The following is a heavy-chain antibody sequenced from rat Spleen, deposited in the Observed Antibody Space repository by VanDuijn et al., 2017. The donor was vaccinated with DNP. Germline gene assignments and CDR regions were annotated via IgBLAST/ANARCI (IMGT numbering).Heavy chain of an antibody. CDR3: TRQGTQQNFDY. V-gene: IGHV5-22*01. CDR1: GFTFSGFY. Sequence: EVQLVESGGGLVQPGWSLKLSCAASGFTFSGFYMAWVRQAPKKGLEWVASISSDSSRTFYGDSVKGRFTISRDNAKNILDLQMNSLKSEDTATYYCTRQGTQQNFDYWGQGVMGTVSS. J-gene: IGHJ2*01. CDR2: ISSDSSRT. D-gene: IGHD3-1*01.